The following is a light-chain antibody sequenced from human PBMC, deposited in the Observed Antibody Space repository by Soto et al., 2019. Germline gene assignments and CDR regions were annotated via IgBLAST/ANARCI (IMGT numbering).Light chain of an antibody. CDR1: QSISTY. V-gene: IGKV1-39*01. J-gene: IGKJ1*01. Sequence: DIQMTQSPSSLSASVGDRVTITCRASQSISTYLNWYQQKPGNAPKLLIYDASNLQSGVPSRFSGGGSATDLTLTISSLQPEDFAAYYCKQSYNTPRTFGQGTKVEIK. CDR2: DAS. CDR3: KQSYNTPRT.